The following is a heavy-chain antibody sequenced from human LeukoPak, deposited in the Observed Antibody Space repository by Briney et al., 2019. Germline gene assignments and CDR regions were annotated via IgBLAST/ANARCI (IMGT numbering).Heavy chain of an antibody. D-gene: IGHD5-12*01. CDR1: GYTFTSYG. V-gene: IGHV1-18*01. CDR3: AKTDKYSGYSDAFDI. J-gene: IGHJ3*02. Sequence: ASVKVSCKASGYTFTSYGISWVRQAPGQGLEWMGWISAYNGNTNYAQKLQGRVTMTTDTSTSTAYMELRSLRSDDTAVYYCAKTDKYSGYSDAFDIWGQGTMVTVSS. CDR2: ISAYNGNT.